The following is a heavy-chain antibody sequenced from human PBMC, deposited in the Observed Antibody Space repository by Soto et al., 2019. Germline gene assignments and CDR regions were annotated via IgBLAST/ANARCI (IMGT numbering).Heavy chain of an antibody. V-gene: IGHV4-61*01. CDR1: GGSVSSDSYY. CDR3: ARSPGSGDYVDY. D-gene: IGHD4-17*01. Sequence: QVQLQESGPRLVQPSETLSLTCSVSGGSVSSDSYYWSWIRQPPGAGLEWIGYIYFSGTTNYNPSLESRVTRLVDSSKNQCSLKLSSVTAADTAVYYCARSPGSGDYVDYWGQGTLVAVSS. J-gene: IGHJ4*02. CDR2: IYFSGTT.